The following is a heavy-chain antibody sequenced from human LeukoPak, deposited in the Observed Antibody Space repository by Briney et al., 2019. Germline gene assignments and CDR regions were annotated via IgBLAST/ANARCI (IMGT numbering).Heavy chain of an antibody. Sequence: GESLKISCKDSGDRFTSYWTGWVRQMPGKGLEWMGIIYPGDSDTKYSPSFQGQVTISVDKSISTAYLQWSSLKASDTAMYYCARRAISGWSLDFWGQGTLVTVSS. CDR3: ARRAISGWSLDF. V-gene: IGHV5-51*01. CDR2: IYPGDSDT. J-gene: IGHJ4*02. CDR1: GDRFTSYW. D-gene: IGHD6-19*01.